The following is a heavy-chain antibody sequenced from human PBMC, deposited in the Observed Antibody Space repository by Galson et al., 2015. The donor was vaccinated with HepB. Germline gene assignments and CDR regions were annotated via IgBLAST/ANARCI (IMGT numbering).Heavy chain of an antibody. V-gene: IGHV1-18*01. Sequence: SVKVSCKASGYTFTSYGISWVRQAPGQGLEWMGWISAYNGNTNYAQKLQGRVTMTTDTSTSTAYMELRSLRSDDTAVYYCARDGLRQWLVPSYFDYWGQGTLVTVSS. D-gene: IGHD6-19*01. CDR1: GYTFTSYG. CDR2: ISAYNGNT. J-gene: IGHJ4*02. CDR3: ARDGLRQWLVPSYFDY.